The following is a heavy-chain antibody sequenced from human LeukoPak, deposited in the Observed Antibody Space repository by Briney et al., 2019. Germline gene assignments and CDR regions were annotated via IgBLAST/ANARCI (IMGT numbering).Heavy chain of an antibody. D-gene: IGHD2-2*01. J-gene: IGHJ4*02. CDR3: ARDHCSSTSCYLD. Sequence: GGSLRLSCAASGFTFSSYSMNWVRQAPGKGLEWVSSISSSSSYIYYADSVKGRFTISRDNAKNSLYLQMNSLRAEDTAVCYCARDHCSSTSCYLDWGQGTLVTVSS. V-gene: IGHV3-21*01. CDR1: GFTFSSYS. CDR2: ISSSSSYI.